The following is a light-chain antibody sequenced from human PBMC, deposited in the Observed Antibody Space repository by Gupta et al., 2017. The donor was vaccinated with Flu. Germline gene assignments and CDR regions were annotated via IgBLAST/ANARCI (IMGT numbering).Light chain of an antibody. J-gene: IGKJ2*02. CDR3: MQALQTPST. Sequence: ISCRSSQSLLHSNGYNYLDWYLQKPGQSPQLLIYLGSNRASGVPDRFSGSGSGTDFTLKISRVEAEDVGVYYCMQALQTPSTFGQGTKLEIK. CDR1: QSLLHSNGYNY. CDR2: LGS. V-gene: IGKV2-28*01.